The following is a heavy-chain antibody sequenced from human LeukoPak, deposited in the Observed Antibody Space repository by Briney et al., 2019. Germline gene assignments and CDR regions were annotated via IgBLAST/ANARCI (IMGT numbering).Heavy chain of an antibody. CDR2: INPNSGGT. CDR1: GYTFTAYY. J-gene: IGHJ4*02. Sequence: GASVKVSCKASGYTFTAYYMHWVRQAPGQGLEWMGWINPNSGGTNYAQKFQGRVTMTRDTSINTAYMELNRLTSDDTAVYYCATNFYSNSWSLTDWGQGTLVTVSS. CDR3: ATNFYSNSWSLTD. V-gene: IGHV1-2*02. D-gene: IGHD6-13*01.